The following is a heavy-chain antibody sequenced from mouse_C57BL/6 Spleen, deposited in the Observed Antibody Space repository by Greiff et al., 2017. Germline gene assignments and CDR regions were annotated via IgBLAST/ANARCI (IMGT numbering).Heavy chain of an antibody. D-gene: IGHD1-1*01. V-gene: IGHV1-80*01. CDR3: ARVGTTVVARGYFDY. CDR2: IYPGAGDT. J-gene: IGHJ2*01. Sequence: VQLQQSGAELVKPGASVTISCKASGYAFSSYWMNWVKQRPGKGLEWIGQIYPGAGDTYYNGKFKGKATLTADKSSSTAYMQLSSLTSEDSAVXFCARVGTTVVARGYFDYWGQGTTLTVSS. CDR1: GYAFSSYW.